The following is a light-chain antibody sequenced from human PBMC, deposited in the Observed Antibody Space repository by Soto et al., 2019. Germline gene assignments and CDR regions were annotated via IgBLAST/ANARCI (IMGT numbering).Light chain of an antibody. J-gene: IGKJ4*01. CDR3: HQYNMWPPLI. Sequence: DIQMTQSPSSLSASVGDRVTITCRASQSISSYLNWYQQKPGKAPKLLIYAASSLQSGVPSRFSGSGSGTDFTLTISSLQSEDFAVYYCHQYNMWPPLIFGGGTKVEIK. CDR2: AAS. V-gene: IGKV1-39*01. CDR1: QSISSY.